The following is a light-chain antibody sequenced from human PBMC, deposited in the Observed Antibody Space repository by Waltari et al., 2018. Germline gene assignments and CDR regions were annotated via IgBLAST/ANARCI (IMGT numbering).Light chain of an antibody. CDR1: SGSIASNY. Sequence: NFMLTQPHSVSESPGKTVTISCTRSSGSIASNYVQWYQQRPGSAPTTVIYEDNQRPSWVPDRFSGSIDSSSNSASLTISGLKTEDEADYYCQSYDSSIPVVFGGGTKLTVL. V-gene: IGLV6-57*04. CDR3: QSYDSSIPVV. J-gene: IGLJ2*01. CDR2: EDN.